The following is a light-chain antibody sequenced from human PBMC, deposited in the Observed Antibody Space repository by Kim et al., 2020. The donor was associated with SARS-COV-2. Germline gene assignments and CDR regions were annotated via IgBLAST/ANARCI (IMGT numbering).Light chain of an antibody. V-gene: IGLV3-1*01. CDR2: QDS. J-gene: IGLJ2*01. CDR3: QAWDSRNVV. CDR1: KLGDKY. Sequence: SYELTQPPSVSVSPGQTASITCSGDKLGDKYACWYQQKPGQSPVLVIYQDSKRPSGIPERFSGSNSGNTATLTISGTQAMDEADYYCQAWDSRNVVFGGGTQLTV.